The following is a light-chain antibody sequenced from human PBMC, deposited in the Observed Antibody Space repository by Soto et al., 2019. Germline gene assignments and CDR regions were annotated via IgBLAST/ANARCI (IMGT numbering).Light chain of an antibody. CDR3: QQDYNLPPLT. CDR2: GAS. V-gene: IGKV3D-7*01. J-gene: IGKJ4*01. CDR1: QSVSSSY. Sequence: DIVLTQSPDTLSLSPGESATLPCRASQSVSSSYLAWYQQKPGQAPRLLLYGASSRATGIPDRFSGSGSGTDFTLTISSLQSEDFAVYYCQQDYNLPPLTFGGGTKVDIK.